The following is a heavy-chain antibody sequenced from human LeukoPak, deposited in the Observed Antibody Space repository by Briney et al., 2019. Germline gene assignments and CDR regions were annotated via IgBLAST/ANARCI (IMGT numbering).Heavy chain of an antibody. D-gene: IGHD6-25*01. CDR1: GYTFTSYD. Sequence: ASVKVSCKASGYTFTSYDINWVRQATGQGLEWMGWMNPNSGNTGYPQKFQGRVTITADESTITAYMELSSLRSEDTAVYYCARGDSMAAAASKTIYYYQHGMDVWGQGTTVTVSS. J-gene: IGHJ6*02. CDR2: MNPNSGNT. CDR3: ARGDSMAAAASKTIYYYQHGMDV. V-gene: IGHV1-8*01.